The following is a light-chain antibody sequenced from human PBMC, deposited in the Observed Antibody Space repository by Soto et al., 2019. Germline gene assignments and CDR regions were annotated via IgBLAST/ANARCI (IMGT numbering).Light chain of an antibody. CDR1: SSDVGGYNY. CDR3: SSYTTSNTRQIV. V-gene: IGLV2-14*03. J-gene: IGLJ1*01. CDR2: DVT. Sequence: QSVLTQPASVSGSPGQSITISCTGTSSDVGGYNYVSWYQHHPGKAPKLIIYDVTTRPSGVSNPFSGSKSGNTASLTISGLQPEEEADYYCSSYTTSNTRQIVFGTGTKVTVL.